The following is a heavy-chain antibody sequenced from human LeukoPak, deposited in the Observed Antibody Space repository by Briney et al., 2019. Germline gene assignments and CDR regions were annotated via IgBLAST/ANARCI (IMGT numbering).Heavy chain of an antibody. CDR1: GYTFTSNY. J-gene: IGHJ4*02. CDR2: IYPRDGST. CDR3: ARDQEGFDY. V-gene: IGHV1-46*01. Sequence: ASVKVSCKASGYTFTSNYIHWVRQAPGQGLEWMGMIYPRDGSTSYAQKFQGRVTVTRDTSTSTVHTELSGLRSEDTAVYYCARDQEGFDYWGQGTLVTVSS.